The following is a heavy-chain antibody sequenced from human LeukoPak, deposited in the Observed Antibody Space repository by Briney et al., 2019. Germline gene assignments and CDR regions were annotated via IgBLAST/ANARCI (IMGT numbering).Heavy chain of an antibody. V-gene: IGHV3-66*01. CDR1: GFTVSSKY. J-gene: IGHJ6*02. CDR2: FYSGGST. CDR3: ARGRIQLWHAHFYYYYYGMDV. D-gene: IGHD5-18*01. Sequence: GGSLRLSCAASGFTVSSKYMSWVRQAPGKGLEWVSVFYSGGSTYYADSVNGRFTISRDNSKNTVYLQMNSLRAEDTAVYYCARGRIQLWHAHFYYYYYGMDVWGQGTTVTVSS.